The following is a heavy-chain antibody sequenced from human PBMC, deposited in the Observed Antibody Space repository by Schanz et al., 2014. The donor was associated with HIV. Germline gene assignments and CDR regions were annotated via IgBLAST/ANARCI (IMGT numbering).Heavy chain of an antibody. Sequence: QVQLVESGGGVVQPGGSLRISCVASGFSFLRYEMSWVRQAPGKGLEWVAVISADGNNEFYSDSVRGRFTISRDNSKNTLFLLMNSLRAEDTAVYGCARQGLRFSFWLDYWGQGTPVTVS. CDR2: ISADGNNE. V-gene: IGHV3-30*03. D-gene: IGHD4-17*01. J-gene: IGHJ4*02. CDR1: GFSFLRYE. CDR3: ARQGLRFSFWLDY.